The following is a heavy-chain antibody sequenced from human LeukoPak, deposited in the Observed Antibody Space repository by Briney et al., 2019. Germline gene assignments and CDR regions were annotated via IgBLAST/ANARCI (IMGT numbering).Heavy chain of an antibody. J-gene: IGHJ3*02. D-gene: IGHD6-19*01. CDR2: ISGSGGST. V-gene: IGHV3-23*01. CDR3: AKGLGYSSGWVNAFDI. Sequence: GGSLRLSCAASGFTFSSYAMSWVRQAPGKGLEWVSVISGSGGSTYYADSVKGRFTISRDNSKNTLYLQMNSLRAEDTAVYYCAKGLGYSSGWVNAFDIWGQGTMVTVSS. CDR1: GFTFSSYA.